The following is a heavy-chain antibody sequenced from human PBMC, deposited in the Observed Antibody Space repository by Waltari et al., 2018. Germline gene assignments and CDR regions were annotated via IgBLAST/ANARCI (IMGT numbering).Heavy chain of an antibody. J-gene: IGHJ5*02. D-gene: IGHD5-12*01. CDR3: ASLRGRDIVATGGWFDP. V-gene: IGHV3-11*04. CDR1: GFTFSDYY. Sequence: QVQLVESGGGLVKPGGSLRLSCGASGFTFSDYYMSWIRQAPGKGREWGSYISSSGSTIYYADSVKGRFTISRDNAKNSLYLQMNSLRAEDTAVYYCASLRGRDIVATGGWFDPWGQGTLVTVSS. CDR2: ISSSGSTI.